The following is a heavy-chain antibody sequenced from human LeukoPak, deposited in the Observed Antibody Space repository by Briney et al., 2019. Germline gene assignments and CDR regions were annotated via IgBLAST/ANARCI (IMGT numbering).Heavy chain of an antibody. CDR2: IWYDGSNK. Sequence: PGRSLRLSCAASGFTFSSYGMHWVRQAPGKGLEWAAVIWYDGSNKYYADSVKGRFTISRDNSKNTLYLQMNSLRAEDTAVYYCARVYCSSTSCYGKYYYYGMDVWGQGTTVTVSS. CDR1: GFTFSSYG. CDR3: ARVYCSSTSCYGKYYYYGMDV. D-gene: IGHD2-2*01. V-gene: IGHV3-33*01. J-gene: IGHJ6*02.